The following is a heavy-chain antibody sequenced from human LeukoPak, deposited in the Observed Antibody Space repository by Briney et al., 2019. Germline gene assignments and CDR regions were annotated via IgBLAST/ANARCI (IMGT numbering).Heavy chain of an antibody. CDR2: ISSNGGTT. D-gene: IGHD1-26*01. V-gene: IGHV3-64*02. CDR3: ARSSGSYGPFDY. Sequence: GGSLRRSCEASGFTFSSYPMHWVRQAPGRGLEYVSRISSNGGTTFYADSVKGRFTISRDNSKNTLYLQMGSLRAEDMAVYYCARSSGSYGPFDYWGQGTLVTVSS. J-gene: IGHJ4*02. CDR1: GFTFSSYP.